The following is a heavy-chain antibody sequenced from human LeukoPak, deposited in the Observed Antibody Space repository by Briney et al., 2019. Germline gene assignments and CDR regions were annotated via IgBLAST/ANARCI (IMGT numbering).Heavy chain of an antibody. D-gene: IGHD5-12*01. CDR3: ASGHGYNYGTFEY. CDR1: GFTFSSYV. Sequence: GGFLRLSCAASGFTFSSYVMSWVRQAPGKGLEWVSAISTSGDNTHYADSVKGQFSISRDNSKNTLYLQMNSLRVEDTAVYYCASGHGYNYGTFEYWGQGTLVTVSS. V-gene: IGHV3-23*01. CDR2: ISTSGDNT. J-gene: IGHJ4*02.